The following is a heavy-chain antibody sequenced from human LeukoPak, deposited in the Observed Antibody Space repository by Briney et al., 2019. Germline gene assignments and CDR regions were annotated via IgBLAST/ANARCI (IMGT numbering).Heavy chain of an antibody. Sequence: GGSLRLSCAASGLTFSDAWMSWVRQAPGQGLEWVGRIKSKGSGGTTSYAAPVKGRFTISRDDSKNTLYLQMNSLKTEDTAVYYCAWLGSCPGGECPGSYFHHWGQGILVTVSS. V-gene: IGHV3-15*01. CDR2: IKSKGSGGTT. D-gene: IGHD2-8*02. J-gene: IGHJ4*02. CDR1: GLTFSDAW. CDR3: AWLGSCPGGECPGSYFHH.